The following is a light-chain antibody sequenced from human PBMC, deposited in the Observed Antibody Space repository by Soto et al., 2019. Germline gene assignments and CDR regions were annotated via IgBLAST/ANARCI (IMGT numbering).Light chain of an antibody. V-gene: IGLV2-23*01. CDR3: CSYAGSGTDNYV. J-gene: IGLJ1*01. CDR2: EGI. CDR1: SSDIGTYNL. Sequence: QSALTQPASVSGSPGQSITISCTGTSSDIGTYNLVSWYQHYPGKAPKLMIYEGIKRPSGVSNRFSGSKSGNTAFLTISGLQAEDEADYYCCSYAGSGTDNYVFGSGTQRTVL.